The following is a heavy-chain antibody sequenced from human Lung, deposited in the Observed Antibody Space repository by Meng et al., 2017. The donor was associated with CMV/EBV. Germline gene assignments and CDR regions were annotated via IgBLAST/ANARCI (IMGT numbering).Heavy chain of an antibody. CDR1: GGSISSGGYY. CDR3: ARASYGSGSPLGESWFDP. D-gene: IGHD3-10*01. CDR2: IHSSGST. Sequence: QGPRPGTVPVLVKPSQTLSLTCTVSGGSISSGGYYWSWIRQHPGKGLEWIGYIHSSGSTYYNPSLRSRLTISVDTSKNQFSLKLSSVTAADTAVYYCARASYGSGSPLGESWFDPWGQGTLVTVSS. V-gene: IGHV4-31*03. J-gene: IGHJ5*02.